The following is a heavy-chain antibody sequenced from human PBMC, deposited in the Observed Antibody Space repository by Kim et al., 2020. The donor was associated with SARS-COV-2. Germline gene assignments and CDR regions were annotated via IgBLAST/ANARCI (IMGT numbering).Heavy chain of an antibody. CDR2: INHSGST. V-gene: IGHV4-34*01. J-gene: IGHJ6*02. Sequence: SETLSLTCAVYGGSFSGYYWSWISQPPGKGLEWIGEINHSGSTNYNPSRKSRVTISVDTSKNQFSLKLSSVTAADTAVYYCARGYCSSTSCSKRNRGTKTYYYYSGMDVWVQGTTVNVSS. CDR1: GGSFSGYY. D-gene: IGHD2-2*01. CDR3: ARGYCSSTSCSKRNRGTKTYYYYSGMDV.